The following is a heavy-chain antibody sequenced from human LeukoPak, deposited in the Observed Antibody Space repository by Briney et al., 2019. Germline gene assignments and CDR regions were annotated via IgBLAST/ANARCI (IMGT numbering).Heavy chain of an antibody. Sequence: GGSLRLSCAASGFTFSSYSMNWVRQAPGKGLEWVSSISSSSSYIYYADSVKGRFTISRDNAKNSLYLQMNSLRAEDTAVYYCARELTVTTFMDYWGQGTLVTVSS. D-gene: IGHD4-17*01. CDR1: GFTFSSYS. V-gene: IGHV3-21*01. J-gene: IGHJ4*02. CDR2: ISSSSSYI. CDR3: ARELTVTTFMDY.